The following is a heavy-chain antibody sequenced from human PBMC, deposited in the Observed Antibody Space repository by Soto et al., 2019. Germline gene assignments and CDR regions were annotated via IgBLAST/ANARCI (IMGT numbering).Heavy chain of an antibody. J-gene: IGHJ4*02. V-gene: IGHV1-69*13. Sequence: ASVKVSCKASGGTFSSYAISWVRQAPGQGLEWMGGIIPIFGTANYAQKFQGRVTITADESTSTAYMELSSLRSEDTAVYYCARGSGGYNLNFLSYWDQGTLVTVSS. D-gene: IGHD5-12*01. CDR2: IIPIFGTA. CDR1: GGTFSSYA. CDR3: ARGSGGYNLNFLSY.